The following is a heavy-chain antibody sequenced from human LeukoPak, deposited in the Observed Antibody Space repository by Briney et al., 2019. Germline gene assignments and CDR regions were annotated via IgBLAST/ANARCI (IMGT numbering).Heavy chain of an antibody. CDR2: IYHSGST. Sequence: SQTLSLTCAVSGGSISSGGYSWSWLRQPPGKGLEWIGYIYHSGSTYYNPSLKSRVTISVDRSKNQFSLKLSSVTAADTAVYYCARTVVVAAAMPYYFDYWGQGTLVTVSS. J-gene: IGHJ4*02. CDR1: GGSISSGGYS. D-gene: IGHD2-2*01. V-gene: IGHV4-30-2*01. CDR3: ARTVVVAAAMPYYFDY.